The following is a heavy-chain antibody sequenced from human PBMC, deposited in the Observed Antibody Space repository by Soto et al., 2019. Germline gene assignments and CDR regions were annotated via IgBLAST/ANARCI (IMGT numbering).Heavy chain of an antibody. Sequence: PSETLSLTCAVSGGSFSGYIWTWIRQTPGKGLQWIGQINHSGSSIYNPSLKNRVTISTMSNNKFSLELSSVTAADTAVYYCARDPVSEVGATRGFDYWGQGTLVTVSS. V-gene: IGHV4-34*01. CDR3: ARDPVSEVGATRGFDY. D-gene: IGHD1-26*01. J-gene: IGHJ4*02. CDR2: INHSGSS. CDR1: GGSFSGYI.